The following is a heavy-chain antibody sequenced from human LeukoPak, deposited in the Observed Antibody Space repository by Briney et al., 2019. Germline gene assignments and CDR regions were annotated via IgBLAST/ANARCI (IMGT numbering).Heavy chain of an antibody. Sequence: SETLSLTCTVSGGSISSSSNLWGWIRRPPGKGLEWIGSISYSGSTYYNPSLKSRVTISVDTSKNQFSLKLSSVTAADTAVYYCARLTPYSGSPLGDYWGQGTLVTVSS. CDR3: ARLTPYSGSPLGDY. CDR2: ISYSGST. V-gene: IGHV4-39*01. J-gene: IGHJ4*02. D-gene: IGHD1-26*01. CDR1: GGSISSSSNL.